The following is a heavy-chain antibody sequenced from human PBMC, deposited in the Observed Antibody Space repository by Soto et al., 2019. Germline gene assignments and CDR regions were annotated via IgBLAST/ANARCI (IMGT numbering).Heavy chain of an antibody. V-gene: IGHV3-23*01. CDR3: AKGTHDSSGSDIGLIDY. CDR2: ISGSGGST. D-gene: IGHD3-22*01. CDR1: GFTFSSYA. J-gene: IGHJ4*02. Sequence: EVQLLESGGGLVQPGGSLRLSCAASGFTFSSYAMSWVRQAPGKGLEWVSAISGSGGSTYYADSVKGRFTISRDNSKNTLYLQMNSLRAEDTAVYYCAKGTHDSSGSDIGLIDYWGQGTLVTVSS.